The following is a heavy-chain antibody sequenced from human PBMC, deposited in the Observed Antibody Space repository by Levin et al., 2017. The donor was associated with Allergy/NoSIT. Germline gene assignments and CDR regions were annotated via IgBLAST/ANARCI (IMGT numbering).Heavy chain of an antibody. D-gene: IGHD2-2*01. J-gene: IGHJ2*01. CDR3: ARVKKVPAATPPTYWYFDL. Sequence: SETLSLTCTVSGGSISSGDYYWSWIRQPPGQGLEWIGYIYYSGSTYYNPSLKSRITISVDTSKNQFSLKLSSVTVADTAVYYCARVKKVPAATPPTYWYFDLWGRGTLVTVSS. CDR2: IYYSGST. V-gene: IGHV4-30-4*01. CDR1: GGSISSGDYY.